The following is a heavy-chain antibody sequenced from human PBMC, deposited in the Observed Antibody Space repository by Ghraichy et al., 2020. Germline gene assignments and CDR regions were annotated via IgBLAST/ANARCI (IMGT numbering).Heavy chain of an antibody. J-gene: IGHJ6*02. D-gene: IGHD4-23*01. CDR3: ARASRVVRFYYYDALDV. Sequence: GGSLRLSCAASGFSFSNYIMNWVRQAPGKGLEWVSHISSSSRTISYADSVKGRFTVSRDNAKNSLFLQMNSLRDEETAVYYCARASRVVRFYYYDALDVWAKGRRSPSP. V-gene: IGHV3-48*02. CDR2: ISSSSRTI. CDR1: GFSFSNYI.